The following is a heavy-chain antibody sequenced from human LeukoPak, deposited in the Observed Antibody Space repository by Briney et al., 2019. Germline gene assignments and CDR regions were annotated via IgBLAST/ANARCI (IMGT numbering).Heavy chain of an antibody. V-gene: IGHV3-7*01. Sequence: GGSLRLSCAASGFTFRSYWMSWVRQAPGKGLEWVANIKQDGSEKYYVDSVKGRFTISRDNAKNSLYLQMNSLRAEDTAVYYCARSVQYQNDYWGQGTLVTVSS. CDR1: GFTFRSYW. D-gene: IGHD2-2*01. CDR3: ARSVQYQNDY. J-gene: IGHJ4*02. CDR2: IKQDGSEK.